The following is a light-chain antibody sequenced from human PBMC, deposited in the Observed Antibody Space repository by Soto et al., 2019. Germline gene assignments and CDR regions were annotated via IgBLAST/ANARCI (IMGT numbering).Light chain of an antibody. J-gene: IGLJ2*01. CDR2: TNS. V-gene: IGLV1-47*02. Sequence: QPVLTQPPSVSGTPGQRVTIHCSGSSSNIGGNYAYWYQQVPGSAPKLLIYTNSQRPSGVPDRFSGSKSGTSASLAISGLRSEDEADYYCAAWDDSLSGPVFGGGTKLTVL. CDR1: SSNIGGNY. CDR3: AAWDDSLSGPV.